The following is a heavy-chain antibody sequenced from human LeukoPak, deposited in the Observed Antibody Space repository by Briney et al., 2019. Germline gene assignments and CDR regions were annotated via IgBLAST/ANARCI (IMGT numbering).Heavy chain of an antibody. J-gene: IGHJ5*02. CDR2: ISTTGSTI. Sequence: GGSLRLSCAASGFTFSSYTMNWVRQAPGKGLEWVPFISTTGSTIHYGDSVRGRFTISRDNAKNSLSLQMNSLRDEDTAVYYCARGCIGGSCWSRNWFDPWGQGTLVTVSS. CDR3: ARGCIGGSCWSRNWFDP. CDR1: GFTFSSYT. D-gene: IGHD2-15*01. V-gene: IGHV3-48*02.